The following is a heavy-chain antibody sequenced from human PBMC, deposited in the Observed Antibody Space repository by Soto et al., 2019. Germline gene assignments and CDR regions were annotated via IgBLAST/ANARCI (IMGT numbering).Heavy chain of an antibody. D-gene: IGHD3-3*01. CDR2: IYSSGST. J-gene: IGHJ5*02. CDR3: ARGQRFSDWFDP. V-gene: IGHV4-4*07. Sequence: SETLSLTCTVSGGAINSYYWTWIRQPAGKGLEWIGRIYSSGSTKYNPSLQSRVTMSLDTSKNQFSLRLTSVTAADTAVYYCARGQRFSDWFDPWGQGTLVTSPQ. CDR1: GGAINSYY.